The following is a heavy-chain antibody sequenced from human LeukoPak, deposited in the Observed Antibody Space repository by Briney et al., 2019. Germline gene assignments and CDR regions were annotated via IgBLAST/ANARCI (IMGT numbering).Heavy chain of an antibody. CDR1: GYTFTNYA. CDR3: AVLSYDSSGYYYPFDY. CDR2: MNTNTGNP. D-gene: IGHD3-22*01. V-gene: IGHV7-4-1*02. J-gene: IGHJ4*02. Sequence: GASVKVSCKASGYTFTNYAINWVRQAPGQGLEWMGWMNTNTGNPTYAQGFTGRFVFSLDTSVSTAYLQISSLKTEDTAVYYCAVLSYDSSGYYYPFDYWGQGTLVTVSS.